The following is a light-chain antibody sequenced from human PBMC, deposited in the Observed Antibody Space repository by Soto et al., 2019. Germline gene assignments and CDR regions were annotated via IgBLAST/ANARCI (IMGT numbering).Light chain of an antibody. Sequence: DIQMTQSPSSLSACVGDRVTITCRASQDINNYLAWYQQRPGKVPKLLIYGATTLQPGVTSRFSGSGSGTDFTLTISSLQPEDVATYYCQNCKSAVFTFGPGTKVDIK. CDR3: QNCKSAVFT. CDR2: GAT. V-gene: IGKV1-27*01. J-gene: IGKJ3*01. CDR1: QDINNY.